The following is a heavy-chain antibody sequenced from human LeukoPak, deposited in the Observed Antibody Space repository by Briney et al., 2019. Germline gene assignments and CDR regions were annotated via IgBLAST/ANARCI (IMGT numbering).Heavy chain of an antibody. CDR1: GFSFSSHS. V-gene: IGHV3-48*01. Sequence: SGGSLRLSCAASGFSFSSHSMNWVRQAPGKGLEWVSYISGSSTTIDYADSAKGRFIISRDNAKKSLYLQMNNLRAEDTAVYYCARDLGQPTDYWGQGTLVTVSS. J-gene: IGHJ4*02. CDR2: ISGSSTTI. D-gene: IGHD3-10*01. CDR3: ARDLGQPTDY.